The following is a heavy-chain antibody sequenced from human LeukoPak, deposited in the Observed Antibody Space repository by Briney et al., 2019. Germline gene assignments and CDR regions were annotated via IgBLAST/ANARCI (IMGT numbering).Heavy chain of an antibody. J-gene: IGHJ4*02. Sequence: PSETLSLTCAVYGGSFSGFYWSWIRQPPGKGLEWIGEINHSGSTNYNPSLKSRVTISVDTSKNQFSLKLSSVTAADTAVYYCARGTYYDFWSGYYNRVYYFDYWGQGTLVTVSS. V-gene: IGHV4-34*01. D-gene: IGHD3-3*01. CDR1: GGSFSGFY. CDR3: ARGTYYDFWSGYYNRVYYFDY. CDR2: INHSGST.